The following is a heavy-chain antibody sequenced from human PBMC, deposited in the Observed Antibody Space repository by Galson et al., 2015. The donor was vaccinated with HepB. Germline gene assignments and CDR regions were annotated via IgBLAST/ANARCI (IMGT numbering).Heavy chain of an antibody. D-gene: IGHD2-15*01. V-gene: IGHV3-21*01. CDR2: ISSSSRYI. J-gene: IGHJ6*02. CDR1: GFAFTSYS. CDR3: ARGAVFCSGGSCPRAYDYYGMEA. Sequence: SLRLSCAASGFAFTSYSMNWVRQAPGKGLEWVSSISSSSRYIYYADSVKGRFTISRDNAKNSLYLQMNSLKAEDTAVYYCARGAVFCSGGSCPRAYDYYGMEAWGQGTTVTVSS.